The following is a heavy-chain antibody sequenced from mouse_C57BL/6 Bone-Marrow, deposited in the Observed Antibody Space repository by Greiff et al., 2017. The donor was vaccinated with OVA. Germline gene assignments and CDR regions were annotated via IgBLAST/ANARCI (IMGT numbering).Heavy chain of an antibody. CDR2: IYPSDSET. J-gene: IGHJ1*03. V-gene: IGHV1-61*01. Sequence: VQLQQPGAELVRPGSSVKLSCKASGYTFTSYWMDWVKQRPGQGLEWIGNIYPSDSETHYNQKFKDKATLTVDKSSSTAYMQLSILTSEDSAVYYCARSYYGSYWYFDVWGTGTTVTVSS. D-gene: IGHD1-1*01. CDR3: ARSYYGSYWYFDV. CDR1: GYTFTSYW.